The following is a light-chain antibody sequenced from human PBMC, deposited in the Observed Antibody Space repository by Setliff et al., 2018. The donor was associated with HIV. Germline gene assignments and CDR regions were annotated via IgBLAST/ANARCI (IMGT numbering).Light chain of an antibody. V-gene: IGLV2-14*03. CDR3: SSYINTCI. Sequence: QSVLTQPASVSGSPGQSITLSCTGTTSDIGAYTYVSWYRQHPGKAPQLIIYDVDKRPSGVSHRFSGSKSGNTASLTISGLQAEDEADYFCSSYINTCIFGGGTRSPS. J-gene: IGLJ1*01. CDR1: TSDIGAYTY. CDR2: DVD.